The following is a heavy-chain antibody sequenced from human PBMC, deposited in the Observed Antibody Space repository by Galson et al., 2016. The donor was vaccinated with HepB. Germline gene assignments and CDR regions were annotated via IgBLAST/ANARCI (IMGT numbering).Heavy chain of an antibody. CDR3: AKEIPRVPVDGTPFDH. CDR1: GLTFSNFA. D-gene: IGHD5-12*01. J-gene: IGHJ4*02. Sequence: SLRLSCAASGLTFSNFAMSWVRQAPGKGLHWVATIHGNGAGSYYADSVKGRFTISRDNSNDTLYLQMSGLRAEDTAVYYCAKEIPRVPVDGTPFDHWGQGTLVTVSS. V-gene: IGHV3-23*01. CDR2: IHGNGAGS.